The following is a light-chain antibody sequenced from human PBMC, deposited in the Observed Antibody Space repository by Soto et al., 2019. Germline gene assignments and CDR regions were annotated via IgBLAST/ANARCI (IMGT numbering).Light chain of an antibody. CDR2: GVF. Sequence: ETVLTQSPGTVSLSPGERATLSCTTSQSVKSNYLAWYQQKPGQAPRLLIYGVFNRATGIPDRFSGSGSGTDFTLTISGLEPEDSAVYDCQHDDGSPRTFGQGTKLEI. J-gene: IGKJ2*01. CDR3: QHDDGSPRT. CDR1: QSVKSNY. V-gene: IGKV3-20*01.